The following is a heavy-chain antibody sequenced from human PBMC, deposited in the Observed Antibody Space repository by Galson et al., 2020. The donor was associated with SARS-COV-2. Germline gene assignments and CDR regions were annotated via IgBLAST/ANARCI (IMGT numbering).Heavy chain of an antibody. CDR1: GYTLTELS. V-gene: IGHV1-24*01. D-gene: IGHD2-2*01. CDR3: ATGPSVVVPAKAGWFDP. Sequence: ASVKVSCKVSGYTLTELSMHWVRQAPGKGLEWMGGFDPEDGETIYAQKFQGRVTMTEDTSTDTAYMELSSLRSEDTAVYYCATGPSVVVPAKAGWFDPWGQGTLGTVSS. CDR2: FDPEDGET. J-gene: IGHJ5*02.